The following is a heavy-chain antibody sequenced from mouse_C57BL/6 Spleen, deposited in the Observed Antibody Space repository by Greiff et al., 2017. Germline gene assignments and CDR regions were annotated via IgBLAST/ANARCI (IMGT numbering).Heavy chain of an antibody. CDR2: IDPETGGT. J-gene: IGHJ2*01. V-gene: IGHV1-15*01. CDR1: GYTFTDYE. D-gene: IGHD2-1*01. Sequence: QVPLTASGAELLRPGASVTLSCKSSGYTFTDYELHWVKQTPVQGLEWIGAIDPETGGTAYNQKFKGKAILTADQASSTAYMELRSLTSEDSAVYYCTRGGYGNYFDYWGQGTTLTVSS. CDR3: TRGGYGNYFDY.